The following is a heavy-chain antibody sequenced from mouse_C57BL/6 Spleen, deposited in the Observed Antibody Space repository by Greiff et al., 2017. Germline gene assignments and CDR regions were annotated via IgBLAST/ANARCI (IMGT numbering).Heavy chain of an antibody. CDR3: ARDPTEGYAMDY. V-gene: IGHV5-4*01. CDR2: ISDGGSYT. CDR1: GFTFSSYA. D-gene: IGHD1-1*01. J-gene: IGHJ4*01. Sequence: EVKVEESGGGLVKPGGSLKLSCAASGFTFSSYAMSWVRQTPEKRLEWVATISDGGSYTYYPDNVKGRFTISRDNAKNNLYLQMSHLKSEDTAMYYCARDPTEGYAMDYWGQGTSVTVSS.